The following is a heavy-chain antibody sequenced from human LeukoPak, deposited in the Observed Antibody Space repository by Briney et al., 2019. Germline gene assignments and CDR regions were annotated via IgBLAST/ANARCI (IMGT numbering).Heavy chain of an antibody. D-gene: IGHD6-19*01. J-gene: IGHJ5*02. CDR3: AREPAVAGNWFDP. V-gene: IGHV3-74*01. CDR2: IKNDGSST. Sequence: PGGSLRLSCAASGFTFSIYWMHWVRQAPGKGLVWVSRIKNDGSSTNYADSVKGRFTISRDNAKNTLYLQMNSLRAEDTAVYYCAREPAVAGNWFDPWGQGTLVTVSS. CDR1: GFTFSIYW.